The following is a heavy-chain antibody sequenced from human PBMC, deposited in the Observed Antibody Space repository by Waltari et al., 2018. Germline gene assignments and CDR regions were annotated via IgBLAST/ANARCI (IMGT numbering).Heavy chain of an antibody. D-gene: IGHD1-26*01. Sequence: QVQLQQWGAGLLKPSETLSLTCAVYGGSFSVYYWSWIRQPPGKGLEWIGEITRSGRTTYNPSLNSRVTTALDTSKSHCSLTLSSVTAADTAVYYCARADRGPRSGSSATPAWGPWGQGTLVTVSS. CDR2: ITRSGRT. CDR3: ARADRGPRSGSSATPAWGP. J-gene: IGHJ5*02. CDR1: GGSFSVYY. V-gene: IGHV4-34*01.